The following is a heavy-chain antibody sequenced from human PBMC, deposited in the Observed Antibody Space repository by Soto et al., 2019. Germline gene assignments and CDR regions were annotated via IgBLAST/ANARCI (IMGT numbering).Heavy chain of an antibody. CDR2: ISYDGSNK. CDR1: GFTFSSYG. CDR3: AKDSRGWVDY. V-gene: IGHV3-30*18. Sequence: PGGSLRLSCAASGFTFSSYGMHWVRQAPGKGLEWVAVISYDGSNKYYADSVKGRFTISRDNSKNTLYLQMNSLRAEDTAVYYCAKDSRGWVDYWGQGTLVTVSS. J-gene: IGHJ4*02. D-gene: IGHD6-19*01.